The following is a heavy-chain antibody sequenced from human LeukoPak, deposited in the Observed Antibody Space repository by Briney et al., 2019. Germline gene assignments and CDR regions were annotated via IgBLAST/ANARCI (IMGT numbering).Heavy chain of an antibody. V-gene: IGHV3-23*01. Sequence: PGGSLRLSCVASGFTFSTYGMSWVRQAPGKGLEWVSAISGSGGSTYYADSVKGRFTISRDNPKNTLYLQMNTLRADDTAVYYCAKDHGSSDWYYFDYWGQGTLVTVSS. CDR2: ISGSGGST. CDR1: GFTFSTYG. J-gene: IGHJ4*02. D-gene: IGHD6-13*01. CDR3: AKDHGSSDWYYFDY.